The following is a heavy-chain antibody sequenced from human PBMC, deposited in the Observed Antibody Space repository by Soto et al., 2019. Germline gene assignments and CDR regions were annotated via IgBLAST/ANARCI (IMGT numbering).Heavy chain of an antibody. Sequence: QVQLQESGPGLVKPSQTLSLTCTVSGGSISSGDYYWSWIRQHPGEGLEWSGDIHYSGSTYYNPSLKSRVTISGDTSKNQFSLKLSSVIAADTAVYYCARASWAGALGPNYWGQGTLVTVSS. CDR1: GGSISSGDYY. CDR2: IHYSGST. V-gene: IGHV4-31*03. CDR3: ARASWAGALGPNY. J-gene: IGHJ4*02. D-gene: IGHD3-10*01.